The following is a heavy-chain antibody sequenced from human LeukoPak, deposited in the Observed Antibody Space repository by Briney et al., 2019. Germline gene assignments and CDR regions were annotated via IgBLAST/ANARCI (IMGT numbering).Heavy chain of an antibody. CDR1: GFTVSSNY. D-gene: IGHD1/OR15-1a*01. J-gene: IGHJ6*02. V-gene: IGHV3-53*01. CDR2: IYSGGST. CDR3: ARATSYYYYGVDV. Sequence: GGSLRLSCAASGFTVSSNYMSWDRQALGKGLEWVSVIYSGGSTYYADSVKGRFTISRDNSRNTLYLQMNSLRAEDTAVYYCARATSYYYYGVDVWGQGTTVTVSS.